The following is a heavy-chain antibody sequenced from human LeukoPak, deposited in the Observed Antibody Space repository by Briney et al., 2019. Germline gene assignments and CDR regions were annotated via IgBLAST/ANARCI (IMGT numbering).Heavy chain of an antibody. Sequence: GGSLRLSCAASGFTVSSNYMSWVRQAPGKGLEWVSVIYSGGSTYYADSVKGRFTISRDNAKNSLYLQMNSLRAEDTAVYYCARGRRYCGGDSSYYYYYMDVWGKGTTVTVSS. CDR2: IYSGGST. CDR3: ARGRRYCGGDSSYYYYYMDV. V-gene: IGHV3-53*01. D-gene: IGHD2-21*01. J-gene: IGHJ6*03. CDR1: GFTVSSNY.